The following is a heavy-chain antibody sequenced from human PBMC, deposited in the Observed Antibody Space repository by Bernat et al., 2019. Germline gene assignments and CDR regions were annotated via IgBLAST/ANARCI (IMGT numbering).Heavy chain of an antibody. J-gene: IGHJ4*02. D-gene: IGHD5-12*01. CDR3: ETQPLHPGPTILYYFDY. V-gene: IGHV4-59*08. CDR1: GGSISNYY. Sequence: QVQLQESGPGLVKPSETLSLTCTVSGGSISNYYWSWIRQPPGKGLEWIGDIYYRGSTNYNPSLKSRVTISVDPSKDQFSLKLTSVTAADTAVYYCETQPLHPGPTILYYFDYWGQGTLVTVSS. CDR2: IYYRGST.